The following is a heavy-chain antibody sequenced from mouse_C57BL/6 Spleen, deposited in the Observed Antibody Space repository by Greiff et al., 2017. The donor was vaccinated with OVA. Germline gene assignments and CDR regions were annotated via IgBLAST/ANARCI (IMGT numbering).Heavy chain of an antibody. J-gene: IGHJ4*01. CDR2: ISSGSSTI. V-gene: IGHV5-17*01. CDR1: GFTFSDYG. Sequence: EVKLMESGGGLVKPGGSLKLSCAASGFTFSDYGMHWVRQAPEKGLEWVAYISSGSSTIYYADTVKGRFTISRDNAKNTLFLQMTSLRSEDTAMYYCARRRRDYYAMDYWGQGTSVTVSS. CDR3: ARRRRDYYAMDY.